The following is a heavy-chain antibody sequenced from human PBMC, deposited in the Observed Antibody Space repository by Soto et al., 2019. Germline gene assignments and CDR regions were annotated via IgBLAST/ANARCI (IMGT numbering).Heavy chain of an antibody. Sequence: QVQLQESGPGLVKPSGTLSLTCAVSGGSISSSNWWSWVRQPPGKGLEWMGEIYHSGSTNYNPSPKSRVTISVDTSKNQFSLKLSSVPAADTAVYYCARSSRYSGYDVINSFDYWGQGTLVTVSS. D-gene: IGHD5-12*01. J-gene: IGHJ4*02. CDR2: IYHSGST. CDR3: ARSSRYSGYDVINSFDY. CDR1: GGSISSSNW. V-gene: IGHV4-4*02.